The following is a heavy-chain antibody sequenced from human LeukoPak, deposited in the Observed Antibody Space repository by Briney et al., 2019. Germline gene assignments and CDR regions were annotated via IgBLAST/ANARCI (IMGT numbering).Heavy chain of an antibody. Sequence: GGSLRLSCASSGFTFSSYWMTWVRQAPGKGLEWVANIKENGRDKYYVDSLKGRFTISKDNAKNSVYLQMNSLRAEDTAVYYCARDSGGGWDYWGREPWSPSPQ. CDR1: GFTFSSYW. CDR2: IKENGRDK. V-gene: IGHV3-7*01. CDR3: ARDSGGGWDY. J-gene: IGHJ4*02. D-gene: IGHD6-19*01.